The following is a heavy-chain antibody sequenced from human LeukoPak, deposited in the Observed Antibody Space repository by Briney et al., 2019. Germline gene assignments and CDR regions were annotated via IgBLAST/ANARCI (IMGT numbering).Heavy chain of an antibody. CDR3: ARDPGWLEFDY. J-gene: IGHJ4*02. D-gene: IGHD6-19*01. Sequence: SETLSLTCIVSGDSISSGYYYWTWIRQHPGKGLEWIGYISYSGSTYYSPSLKSRVSLSVDTSKNQFSLQLTSVTPEDTAVYYCARDPGWLEFDYWGQGTLVTVSS. V-gene: IGHV4-30-4*01. CDR1: GDSISSGYYY. CDR2: ISYSGST.